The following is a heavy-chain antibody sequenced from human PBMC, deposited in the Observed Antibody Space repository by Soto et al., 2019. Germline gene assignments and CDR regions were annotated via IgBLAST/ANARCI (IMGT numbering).Heavy chain of an antibody. CDR3: AKIKWATGYHYYGMDV. J-gene: IGHJ6*02. CDR2: ISGSGGST. CDR1: GFTFSSYA. D-gene: IGHD4-4*01. Sequence: PGGSLRLSCAASGFTFSSYAMSWVRQAPGKGLEWVSAISGSGGSTYYADSVKGRFTISRDNSKNTLYLQMSSLRAEDTAEYYCAKIKWATGYHYYGMDVWGQGTTVTVSS. V-gene: IGHV3-23*01.